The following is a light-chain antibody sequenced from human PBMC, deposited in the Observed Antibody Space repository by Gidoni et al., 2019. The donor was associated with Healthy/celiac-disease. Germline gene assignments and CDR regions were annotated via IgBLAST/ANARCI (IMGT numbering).Light chain of an antibody. CDR3: QQYYSTPRT. CDR1: QSVLYSSNNKNY. CDR2: WAS. V-gene: IGKV4-1*01. Sequence: DIVMTQSPDSLAVSLGERATINCRSSQSVLYSSNNKNYLDWYQQHPGQPPKLLIYWASTRESGVPDRFSGSGSGTDFTLTISSLQAEDVAVYYCQQYYSTPRTFGQGTKLEIK. J-gene: IGKJ2*01.